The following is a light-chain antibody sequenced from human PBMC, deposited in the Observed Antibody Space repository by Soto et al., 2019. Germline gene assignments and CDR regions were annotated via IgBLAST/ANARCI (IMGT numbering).Light chain of an antibody. J-gene: IGKJ2*01. CDR2: GAS. Sequence: EIVLTQSPGTLSLSPGERATLSCRASQSVSSSYLAWYQQKPGQAPRLLIYGASSRATGIPDRFSGSGSGTDVTLTISRLEPEDFAMYYCQQYGSSLMYTFGQGTKLEIK. CDR1: QSVSSSY. CDR3: QQYGSSLMYT. V-gene: IGKV3-20*01.